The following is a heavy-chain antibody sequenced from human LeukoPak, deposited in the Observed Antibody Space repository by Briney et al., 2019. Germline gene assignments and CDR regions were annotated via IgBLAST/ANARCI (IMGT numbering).Heavy chain of an antibody. J-gene: IGHJ4*02. Sequence: SETLSLTCTVSGGSISTSNYYWGWIRQPPGKGLEYIGYIFYSGRTNYNPSLKSRVTISVDTSKNWFSLRLTSVTAADTVVYYCARGQKYTYGYTVTELGSRYFDYWGQGTLVTVSS. CDR1: GGSISTSNYY. CDR2: IFYSGRT. CDR3: ARGQKYTYGYTVTELGSRYFDY. D-gene: IGHD5-18*01. V-gene: IGHV4-61*05.